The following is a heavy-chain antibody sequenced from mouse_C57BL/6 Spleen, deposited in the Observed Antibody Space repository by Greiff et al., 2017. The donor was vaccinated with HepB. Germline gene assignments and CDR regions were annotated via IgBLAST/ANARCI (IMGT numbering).Heavy chain of an antibody. J-gene: IGHJ4*01. V-gene: IGHV1-69*01. Sequence: VQLQQPGAELVMPGASVKLSCKASGYTFTSYWMHWVKQRPGQGLEWIGEIDPSDSYTNYNQKFKGKFTLTVDKSSSTAYMQLSSLTSEDAAVYYCASQYYYAMDYWGQGTSVTVSS. CDR1: GYTFTSYW. CDR3: ASQYYYAMDY. CDR2: IDPSDSYT.